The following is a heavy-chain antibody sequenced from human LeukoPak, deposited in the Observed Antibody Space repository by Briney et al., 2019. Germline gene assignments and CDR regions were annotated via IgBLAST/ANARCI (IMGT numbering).Heavy chain of an antibody. V-gene: IGHV3-23*01. CDR1: GFTFSSYA. J-gene: IGHJ4*02. Sequence: GGSLRLSCAASGFTFSSYAMSWVRQAPGKGLEWVSTISGSGGSTYHADSVKGRITISRDNSKNTLYLQMNSLRAEDTAVYYCARRVATYYFDYWGQGTLVTVS. CDR2: ISGSGGST. D-gene: IGHD5-12*01. CDR3: ARRVATYYFDY.